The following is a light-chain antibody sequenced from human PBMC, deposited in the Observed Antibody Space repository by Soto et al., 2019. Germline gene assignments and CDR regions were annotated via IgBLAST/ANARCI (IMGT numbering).Light chain of an antibody. V-gene: IGKV3-20*01. CDR3: QQYGDSPPFT. Sequence: EIVLTQSPGTLSLSPGERATLSCRASQGVSRGYLAWYQQKAGQAPRLLIYGVSSRATGVSHRFSGSGSGTDFTLTISGLEPEDVAVYYCQQYGDSPPFTFGQGTRLEIK. J-gene: IGKJ5*01. CDR2: GVS. CDR1: QGVSRGY.